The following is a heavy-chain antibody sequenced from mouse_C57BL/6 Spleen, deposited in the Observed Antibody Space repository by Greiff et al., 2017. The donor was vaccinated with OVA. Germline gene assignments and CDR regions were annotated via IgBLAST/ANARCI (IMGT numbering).Heavy chain of an antibody. CDR3: ARYYTLYFDY. V-gene: IGHV1-82*01. CDR2: IYPGDGDT. J-gene: IGHJ2*01. Sequence: QVQLKQSGPELVKPGASVKISCKASGYAFSSSWMNWVKQRPGKGLEWIGRIYPGDGDTNYNGKSKGKATLTADKSSSTAYMQLSSLTSEDSAVYFCARYYTLYFDYWGQGTTLTVSS. D-gene: IGHD2-12*01. CDR1: GYAFSSSW.